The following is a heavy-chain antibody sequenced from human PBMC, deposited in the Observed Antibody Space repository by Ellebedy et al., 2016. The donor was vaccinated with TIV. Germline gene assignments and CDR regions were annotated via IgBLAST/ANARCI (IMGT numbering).Heavy chain of an antibody. CDR2: IRNKATSYTT. CDR3: ARDKNGSPDY. CDR1: GFTFSDHY. D-gene: IGHD1-26*01. V-gene: IGHV3-72*01. J-gene: IGHJ4*02. Sequence: GESLKISCAASGFTFSDHYMECARQAPGKGLEWVGRIRNKATSYTTEYAASVRGRFTISRDDSENSLYLQMNSLKTEDTAVYYCARDKNGSPDYWGQGTLVTVSS.